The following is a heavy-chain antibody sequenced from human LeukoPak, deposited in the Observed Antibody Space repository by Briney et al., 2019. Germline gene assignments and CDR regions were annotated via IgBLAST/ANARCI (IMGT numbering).Heavy chain of an antibody. CDR3: ARDEGGYCTNGVCLPRNY. Sequence: GASVKVSCKASGYTFTSYGISWVRQAPGQGLEWMGWISAYNGNTNYAQKLQGRVTMTKDTSTSTAYMELRSLRSDDTAVYYCARDEGGYCTNGVCLPRNYWGQGTLVTVSS. V-gene: IGHV1-18*01. J-gene: IGHJ4*02. CDR2: ISAYNGNT. D-gene: IGHD2-8*01. CDR1: GYTFTSYG.